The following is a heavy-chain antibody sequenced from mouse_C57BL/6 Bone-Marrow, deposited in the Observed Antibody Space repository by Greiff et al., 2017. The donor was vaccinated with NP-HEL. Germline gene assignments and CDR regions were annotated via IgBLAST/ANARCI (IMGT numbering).Heavy chain of an antibody. Sequence: VQGVESGAELVMPGASVKLSCKASGYTFTSYWMHWVKQRPGQGLEWIGEIDPSDSYTNYNQKFKGKSTLTVDKSSSTAYMQLSSLTSEDSAVYYCARDYDYPYYAMDYWGQGTSVTVSS. CDR1: GYTFTSYW. CDR3: ARDYDYPYYAMDY. CDR2: IDPSDSYT. J-gene: IGHJ4*01. D-gene: IGHD2-4*01. V-gene: IGHV1-69*01.